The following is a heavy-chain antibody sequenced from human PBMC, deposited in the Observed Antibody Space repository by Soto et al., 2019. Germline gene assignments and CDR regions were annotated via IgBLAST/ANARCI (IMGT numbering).Heavy chain of an antibody. V-gene: IGHV3-7*05. CDR1: GFTFSNSW. CDR2: IKKDGSEE. CDR3: ARGPRHSDAY. D-gene: IGHD5-18*01. J-gene: IGHJ4*02. Sequence: EVQLVESGGGLVQPGGSLKISCSASGFTFSNSWMSWVRQAPGKGLEWVANIKKDGSEEYYVDSVKGRFTVSRDNAKNSLYPQMNSLRVEDTAVYFCARGPRHSDAYWGLGTLVTVSS.